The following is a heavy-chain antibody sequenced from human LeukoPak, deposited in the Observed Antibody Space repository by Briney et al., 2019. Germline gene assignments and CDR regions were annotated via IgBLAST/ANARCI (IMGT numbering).Heavy chain of an antibody. D-gene: IGHD1-14*01. V-gene: IGHV4-4*08. CDR1: GGSISSYY. CDR2: IYTSGST. Sequence: SETLSLTCTVSGGSISSYYWSWLRQPPGKGLEWIGYIYTSGSTNYNPSLKSRVTMSVDTSKNQFSLKLSSVTAADTAVYYCTGTEGYDFGPYWGQGTLVTVSS. CDR3: TGTEGYDFGPY. J-gene: IGHJ4*02.